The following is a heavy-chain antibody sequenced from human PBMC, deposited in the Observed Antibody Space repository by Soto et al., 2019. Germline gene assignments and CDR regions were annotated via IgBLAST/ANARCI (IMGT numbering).Heavy chain of an antibody. CDR1: GFSFNPYG. V-gene: IGHV3-23*01. CDR3: VKFRGRAYHYYYMDV. Sequence: DVQLLESGGGLAQRGGSLRLSCAASGFSFNPYGMTWVRQAPGKGLEWVSYGGSGGSTYYADSVKGRFTISRDNSKNTLYLQMNSLRAKDTAVYYCVKFRGRAYHYYYMDVWGNGTTVTVSS. D-gene: IGHD3-16*01. J-gene: IGHJ6*03. CDR2: YGGSGGST.